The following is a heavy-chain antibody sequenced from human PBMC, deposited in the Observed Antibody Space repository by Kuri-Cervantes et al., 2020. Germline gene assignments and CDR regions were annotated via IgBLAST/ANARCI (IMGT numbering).Heavy chain of an antibody. CDR1: GFTLNNYW. J-gene: IGHJ4*02. V-gene: IGHV3-30-3*01. D-gene: IGHD3-3*01. CDR2: ISYDGSNK. CDR3: ARGEGRFLEWFHPQFDY. Sequence: GESLKISCAASGFTLNNYWMHWVRQAPGKGLEWVAVISYDGSNKHYADSVKGRFTISRDNSKNTLYVQMNSLRADDMAVYYCARGEGRFLEWFHPQFDYWGQGTLVTVSS.